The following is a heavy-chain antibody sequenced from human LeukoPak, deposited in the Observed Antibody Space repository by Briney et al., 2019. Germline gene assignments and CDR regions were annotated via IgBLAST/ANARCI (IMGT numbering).Heavy chain of an antibody. D-gene: IGHD1-26*01. CDR2: ISYDGSNK. Sequence: PGRSLRLSCAASGFTFSSYAMHWVRQAPGKGLEWVAVISYDGSNKYYADSVKGRFTISRDNSKNTLYLQMNSLRAEDTAVYYCARRALYSGSFIPWGQGTLVTVSS. CDR1: GFTFSSYA. V-gene: IGHV3-30*04. J-gene: IGHJ5*02. CDR3: ARRALYSGSFIP.